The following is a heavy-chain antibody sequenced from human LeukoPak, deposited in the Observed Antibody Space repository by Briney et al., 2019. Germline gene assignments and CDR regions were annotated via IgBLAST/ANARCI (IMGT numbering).Heavy chain of an antibody. J-gene: IGHJ4*02. D-gene: IGHD3-22*01. CDR1: GGSFSGYY. CDR2: INHSGST. CDR3: AREYVDYYDSSGYFDY. V-gene: IGHV4-34*01. Sequence: SETLSLTCAVYGGSFSGYYWSWIRQPPGKGLEWIGEINHSGSTNYNPSLKSRVTISVDTSKNQFSLKLSSVTAADTAVYYCAREYVDYYDSSGYFDYWGQGTLVTVSS.